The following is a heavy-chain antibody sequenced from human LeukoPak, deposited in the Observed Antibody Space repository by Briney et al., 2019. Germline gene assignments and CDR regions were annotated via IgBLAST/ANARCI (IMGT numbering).Heavy chain of an antibody. D-gene: IGHD3-16*02. Sequence: PSETLSLTCTVSGGSISSYYWSWIRQPPGKGLEWIGYIYYSGSTNYNPSLKSRVTISVDTSKNQFSLKLSSVTAADTAVYYCAKYQGLGELSQRFYYFDSWGQGTLVTVSS. CDR3: AKYQGLGELSQRFYYFDS. V-gene: IGHV4-59*01. J-gene: IGHJ4*02. CDR2: IYYSGST. CDR1: GGSISSYY.